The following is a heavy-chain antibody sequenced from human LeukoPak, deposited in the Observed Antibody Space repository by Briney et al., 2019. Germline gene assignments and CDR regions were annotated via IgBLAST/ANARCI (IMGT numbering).Heavy chain of an antibody. D-gene: IGHD3-22*01. CDR3: ARDAESYSSGYYYVFDY. CDR1: GGSISSYY. CDR2: IYYSGST. V-gene: IGHV4-39*07. Sequence: SETLSLTCTVSGGSISSYYWGWIRQPPGKGLEWIGSIYYSGSTYYNPSLKSRVTISVDTSKNQFSLKLSSVTAADTAVYYCARDAESYSSGYYYVFDYWGQGTLVTVSS. J-gene: IGHJ4*02.